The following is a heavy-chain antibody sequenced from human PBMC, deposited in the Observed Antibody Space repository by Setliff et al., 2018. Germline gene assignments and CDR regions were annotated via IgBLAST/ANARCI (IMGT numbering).Heavy chain of an antibody. V-gene: IGHV4-38-2*01. D-gene: IGHD6-13*01. CDR2: IYHSGST. CDR1: GYSISSGYY. Sequence: KPSETLSLTCAVSGYSISSGYYWGWIRQPPGKGLEWIGSIYHSGSTYYNPSLKSRVTISVDTSKNQFSLKLSSVTAADTAVYYCARSAGYSSSWYNYYYGMDVWGQGTTVT. J-gene: IGHJ6*02. CDR3: ARSAGYSSSWYNYYYGMDV.